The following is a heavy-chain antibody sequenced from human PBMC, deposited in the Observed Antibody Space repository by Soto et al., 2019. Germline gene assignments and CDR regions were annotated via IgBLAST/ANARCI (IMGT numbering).Heavy chain of an antibody. CDR3: ARDYYGSGKGYFDY. CDR2: IWYDGSNK. D-gene: IGHD3-10*01. V-gene: IGHV3-33*01. J-gene: IGHJ4*02. CDR1: GFTFSSYG. Sequence: QVQLVESGGGVVQPGRSLRLSCAASGFTFSSYGMHWVRQAPGKGLEWVAVIWYDGSNKYYADSVKGRFTISRDNSKNKLYLQMNSLRAEDTAVYYCARDYYGSGKGYFDYWGQGTLVTVSS.